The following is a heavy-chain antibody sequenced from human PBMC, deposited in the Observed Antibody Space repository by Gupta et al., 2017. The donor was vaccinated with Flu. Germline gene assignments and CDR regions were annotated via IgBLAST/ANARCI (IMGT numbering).Heavy chain of an antibody. D-gene: IGHD3-16*01. Sequence: QVQLVQSGAEVKKPDASVKVSCKASGYSFTDYYINWVRQAPGQGLEWMEWINRNSGETNEAERWQGRVKMNRDTSSNKVDMELRSRGTEDKAVYLCSRRRRKGGGGLDVWGQGTTVTVS. V-gene: IGHV1-2*02. J-gene: IGHJ6*02. CDR2: INRNSGET. CDR3: SRRRRKGGGGLDV. CDR1: GYSFTDYY.